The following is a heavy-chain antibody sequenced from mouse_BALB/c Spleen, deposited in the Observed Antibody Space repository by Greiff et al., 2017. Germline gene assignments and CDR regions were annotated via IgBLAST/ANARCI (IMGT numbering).Heavy chain of an antibody. CDR1: GYAFTNYL. CDR3: ARNQYGNMDY. CDR2: INPGSGGT. J-gene: IGHJ4*01. Sequence: VKLQESGAELVRPGTSVKVSCKASGYAFTNYLIEWVKQRPGQGLEWIGVINPGSGGTNYNEKFKGKATLTADKSSSTAYMQLSSLTSDDSAVYFCARNQYGNMDYWGQGTSVTVSS. D-gene: IGHD2-10*02. V-gene: IGHV1-54*01.